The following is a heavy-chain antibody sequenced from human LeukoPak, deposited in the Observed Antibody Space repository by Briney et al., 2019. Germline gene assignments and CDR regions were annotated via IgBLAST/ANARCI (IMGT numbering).Heavy chain of an antibody. CDR1: GYLLISYD. V-gene: IGHV1-8*01. J-gene: IGHJ6*02. CDR3: VRVQSGSYARYGMDV. Sequence: GASVKVSCKASGYLLISYDINWVRQATGQGLEWMGWMNPNSGHAGYAQKFQGRVTMTRDTSISTAYIELSSLTSEDTAVYYCVRVQSGSYARYGMDVWGQGTTVTVSS. CDR2: MNPNSGHA. D-gene: IGHD1-26*01.